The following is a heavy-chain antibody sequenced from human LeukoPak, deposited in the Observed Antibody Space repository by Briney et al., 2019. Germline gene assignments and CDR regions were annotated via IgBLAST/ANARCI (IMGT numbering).Heavy chain of an antibody. D-gene: IGHD3-3*01. J-gene: IGHJ4*02. V-gene: IGHV1-2*02. Sequence: ASVKVSCKASGYTFTGYYMHWVRQAPGQGLEWMGWINPNSGGTNYAQKFRGRVTMTRDTSISTAYMELSRLRSDDTAVYYCARGRGYDFWSGELANDYWGQGTLVTVSS. CDR1: GYTFTGYY. CDR3: ARGRGYDFWSGELANDY. CDR2: INPNSGGT.